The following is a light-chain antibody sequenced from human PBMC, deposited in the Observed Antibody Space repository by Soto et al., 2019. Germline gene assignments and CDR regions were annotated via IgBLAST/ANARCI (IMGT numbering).Light chain of an antibody. CDR1: QSINKW. J-gene: IGKJ1*01. CDR3: QNDITYPWA. CDR2: DAS. V-gene: IGKV1-5*01. Sequence: DIQVTQTPSTLSASLGDRVTITCRASQSINKWLAWYQQKPGKAPKVLIYDASSLESGVSSRFSGSGSGTEFHLTISSLQPDDFATYYCQNDITYPWAFVHRTKM.